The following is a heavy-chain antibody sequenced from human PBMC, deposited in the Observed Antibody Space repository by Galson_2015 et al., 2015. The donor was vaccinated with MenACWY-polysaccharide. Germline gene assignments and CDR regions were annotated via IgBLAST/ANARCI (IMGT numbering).Heavy chain of an antibody. CDR2: ISSSSSYI. CDR1: GFTFSSYS. CDR3: ARDHTPMVAGTGERWELLNYGMDV. Sequence: SLRLSCAASGFTFSSYSMNWVRQAPGKGLEWVSSISSSSSYIYYADSVKGRFTISRDNAKNSLYLQMNSLRAEDTAVYYCARDHTPMVAGTGERWELLNYGMDVWGQGTTVTVSS. V-gene: IGHV3-21*01. J-gene: IGHJ6*02. D-gene: IGHD1-26*01.